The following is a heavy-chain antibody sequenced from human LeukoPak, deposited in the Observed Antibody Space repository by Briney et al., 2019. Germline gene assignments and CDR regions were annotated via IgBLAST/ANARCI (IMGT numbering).Heavy chain of an antibody. CDR2: ISGSGGST. D-gene: IGHD3-3*01. V-gene: IGHV3-23*01. CDR3: AKDFWSGPTPNPLDY. J-gene: IGHJ4*02. Sequence: GGCLRLSCAASGFTFSSYAISWVRQAPGKGLEWVSAISGSGGSTYYADSVKGRFTISRDNSKNTLYLQMNSLRAEDTAVYYCAKDFWSGPTPNPLDYWGQGTLVTVSS. CDR1: GFTFSSYA.